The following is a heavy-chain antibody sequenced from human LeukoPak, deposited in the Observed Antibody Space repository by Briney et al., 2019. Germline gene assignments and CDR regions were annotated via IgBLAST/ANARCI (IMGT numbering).Heavy chain of an antibody. CDR3: ARGSYGDYLDY. Sequence: SETLSLTCAVSGGSISSGGYSWICIRQPPGKGLEWIGYIYHSGSTYYNPSLKSRVTISVDRSKNQFSLKLSSVTAADTAVYYCARGSYGDYLDYWGQGTLVTVSS. V-gene: IGHV4-30-2*01. CDR2: IYHSGST. J-gene: IGHJ4*02. CDR1: GGSISSGGYS. D-gene: IGHD4-17*01.